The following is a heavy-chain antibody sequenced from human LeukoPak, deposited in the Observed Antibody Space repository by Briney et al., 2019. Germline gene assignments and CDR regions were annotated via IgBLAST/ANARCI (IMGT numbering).Heavy chain of an antibody. Sequence: GGSLRLSCEASGFSLSGSWMHWVRQAPGKGLMWVSQSKYDGSTKSYAASVRGRFTISRDNAKNTLYLHMDSLRAEDTAVYYCAGSDYFHNWGQGTMVVVSA. V-gene: IGHV3-74*01. D-gene: IGHD3-10*01. CDR1: GFSLSGSW. CDR2: SKYDGSTK. J-gene: IGHJ3*01. CDR3: AGSDYFHN.